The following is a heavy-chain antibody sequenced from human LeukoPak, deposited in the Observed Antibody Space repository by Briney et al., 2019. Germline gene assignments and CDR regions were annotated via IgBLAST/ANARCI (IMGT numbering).Heavy chain of an antibody. Sequence: GGSLRLSCAASGFTFSSYEMNWGRQAPGKGLEWVSYISSSGRALYYADSVKCRFIISRDNAKNSLYLQMNSLRAEDTAVYYCARAEVVLEMATIAYYFDYWGQGTLVTVSS. CDR2: ISSSGRAL. CDR3: ARAEVVLEMATIAYYFDY. V-gene: IGHV3-48*03. CDR1: GFTFSSYE. D-gene: IGHD5-24*01. J-gene: IGHJ4*02.